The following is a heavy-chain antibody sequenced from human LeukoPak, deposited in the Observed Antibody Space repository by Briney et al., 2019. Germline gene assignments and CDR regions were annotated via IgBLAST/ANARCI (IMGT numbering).Heavy chain of an antibody. CDR1: GGSISSYY. Sequence: SETLSLTCSVSGGSISSYYWSWIRQPAGKGLEWIGRIYSSGSTNYNPSLKTRVTMSLDTSKNQFSLNLTTETAADTAVYYCARTSARGAQFDYWGQGTLVTVSS. V-gene: IGHV4-4*07. CDR2: IYSSGST. CDR3: ARTSARGAQFDY. J-gene: IGHJ4*02. D-gene: IGHD3-10*01.